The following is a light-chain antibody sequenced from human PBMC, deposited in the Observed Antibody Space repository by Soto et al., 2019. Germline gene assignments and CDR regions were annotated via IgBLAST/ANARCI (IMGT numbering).Light chain of an antibody. CDR2: LNSDGSH. CDR1: SGHSSYA. J-gene: IGLJ7*01. CDR3: QTWGTGIAV. Sequence: QPVLTQSPSASASLGASVKLTCTLSSGHSSYAIAWHQQQPEKGPRYLMKLNSDGSHSKGDGIPDRFSGSSSGAERYLTISCRQSEDEADYYCQTWGTGIAVFGGGTQLTVL. V-gene: IGLV4-69*01.